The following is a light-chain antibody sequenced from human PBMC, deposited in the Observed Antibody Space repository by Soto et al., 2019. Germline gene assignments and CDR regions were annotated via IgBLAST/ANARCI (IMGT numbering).Light chain of an antibody. CDR1: QGISSW. Sequence: DIQMTQSPSTLSASVGDRVTITCRASQGISSWLAWYQQKPGKAPKLVIYRASSLESGVPSRFSGSGSGTESTPTISTLQPDDFAPYYGQQYNSYSPFTFGPGTKVGIK. CDR3: QQYNSYSPFT. J-gene: IGKJ3*01. V-gene: IGKV1-5*03. CDR2: RAS.